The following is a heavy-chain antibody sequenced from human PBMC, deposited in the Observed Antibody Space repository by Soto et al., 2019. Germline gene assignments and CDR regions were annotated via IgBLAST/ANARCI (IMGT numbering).Heavy chain of an antibody. CDR1: GFTFSSYS. D-gene: IGHD1-1*01. CDR2: ISSSSSYI. CDR3: ARDSGVRYNWNDNGDHYYYYMDV. Sequence: PGGSLRLSCAASGFTFSSYSMNWVRQAPGKGLEWVSSISSSSSYIYYADSVKGRFTISRDNAKNSLYLQMNSLRAEDTAVYYCARDSGVRYNWNDNGDHYYYYMDVWGKGTTVTVSS. J-gene: IGHJ6*03. V-gene: IGHV3-21*01.